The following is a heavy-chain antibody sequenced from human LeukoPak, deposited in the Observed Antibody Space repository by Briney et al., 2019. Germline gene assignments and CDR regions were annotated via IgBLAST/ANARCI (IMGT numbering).Heavy chain of an antibody. Sequence: GASVNVSCKASGYTFTSYGISWVRQAPGQGLEWMGWISAYNGNTNYAQKLQGRVTMTTDTSTSTAYMELRSLRSDDTAVFYCARARMVRGVIITGTNWFDPWVQGTLVSVSS. D-gene: IGHD3-10*01. CDR1: GYTFTSYG. CDR2: ISAYNGNT. J-gene: IGHJ5*02. CDR3: ARARMVRGVIITGTNWFDP. V-gene: IGHV1-18*01.